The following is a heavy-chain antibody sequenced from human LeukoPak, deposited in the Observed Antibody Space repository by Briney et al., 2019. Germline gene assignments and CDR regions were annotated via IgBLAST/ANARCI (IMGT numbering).Heavy chain of an antibody. D-gene: IGHD1-26*01. J-gene: IGHJ4*02. CDR3: AKRYLGASGSYNFDY. V-gene: IGHV3-33*06. Sequence: PGRSLRLSCAASGFTFSSYGMHWVRQAPGKGLEWVAVIWYDGSNKYYADSVKGRFTISRDNSKSTLYLQMNTLRAEDTAVYYCAKRYLGASGSYNFDYWGQGTLVTVSS. CDR1: GFTFSSYG. CDR2: IWYDGSNK.